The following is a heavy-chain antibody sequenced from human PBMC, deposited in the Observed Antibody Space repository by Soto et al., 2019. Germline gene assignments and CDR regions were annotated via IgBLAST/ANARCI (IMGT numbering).Heavy chain of an antibody. CDR1: EFTFSSYE. V-gene: IGHV3-48*03. Sequence: EVQLVESGGGLVQHGGSLRLSCVASEFTFSSYEMNWVRQAPGKGLEWVSYISSSGTTIYYTDSVKGRFTISRDNAKKSLYLQMNSLRAEDTAVYYCVRFGGAAAGPGDYWGQGTLVTVSS. J-gene: IGHJ4*02. CDR3: VRFGGAAAGPGDY. D-gene: IGHD6-13*01. CDR2: ISSSGTTI.